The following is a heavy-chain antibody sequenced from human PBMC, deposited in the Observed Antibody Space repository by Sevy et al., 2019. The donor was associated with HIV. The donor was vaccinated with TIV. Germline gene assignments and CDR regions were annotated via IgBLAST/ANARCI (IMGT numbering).Heavy chain of an antibody. D-gene: IGHD3-3*01. Sequence: GGSLRLSCAASGFTFSSYAMSWVRQAPGKGLEWVSAISGSGGKTNDADSVKGRFTFPGDNSKNTLYRQMNSLRAEDTAVYYCAKGGRVLRFLEWLSPMDYYMDVWGKGTTVTVSS. V-gene: IGHV3-23*01. J-gene: IGHJ6*03. CDR3: AKGGRVLRFLEWLSPMDYYMDV. CDR1: GFTFSSYA. CDR2: ISGSGGKT.